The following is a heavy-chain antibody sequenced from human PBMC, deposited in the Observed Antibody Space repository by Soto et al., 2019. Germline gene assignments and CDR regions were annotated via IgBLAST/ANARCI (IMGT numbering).Heavy chain of an antibody. D-gene: IGHD1-1*01. V-gene: IGHV4-34*01. CDR3: ARVERGTATTVVDAFDI. J-gene: IGHJ3*02. CDR2: MSHSGGT. CDR1: GGSVSSGSYY. Sequence: QVQLQQWGAGLLKPSETLSLTCAVYGGSVSSGSYYWSWIRQPPGKGLEWIGEMSHSGGTHFNPPLKSRVTISVDTSKNQVSLKMSFVTAADTALYYCARVERGTATTVVDAFDIWGPGTMVTVSS.